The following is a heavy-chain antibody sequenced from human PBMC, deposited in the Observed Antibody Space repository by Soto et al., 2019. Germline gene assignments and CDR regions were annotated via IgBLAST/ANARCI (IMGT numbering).Heavy chain of an antibody. J-gene: IGHJ6*02. Sequence: GASVKVSCKASGGTFSSYAISWVRQAPGQGLEWMGGIIPIFGTANYAQKFQGRVTITADESTSTAYMELSSLRSEDTAVYYCARDSLGVVVVAARYYYYGMDVWGQGTTVTVSS. V-gene: IGHV1-69*13. D-gene: IGHD2-15*01. CDR2: IIPIFGTA. CDR3: ARDSLGVVVVAARYYYYGMDV. CDR1: GGTFSSYA.